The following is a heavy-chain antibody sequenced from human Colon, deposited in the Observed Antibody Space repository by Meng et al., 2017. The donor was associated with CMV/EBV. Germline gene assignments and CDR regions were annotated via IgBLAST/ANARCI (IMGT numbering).Heavy chain of an antibody. CDR3: AREGRLMGGAFDI. J-gene: IGHJ3*02. V-gene: IGHV3-30*04. D-gene: IGHD3-16*01. Sequence: GGSLRLSCAASGFTFNTYAMHWVRQAPGKGLEWVAVMSKDGNNKKYVDSVKGRFTISRDNAKNTLYLQMSSLRPEDTAVYFCAREGRLMGGAFDIWGQGTQVTVPS. CDR2: MSKDGNNK. CDR1: GFTFNTYA.